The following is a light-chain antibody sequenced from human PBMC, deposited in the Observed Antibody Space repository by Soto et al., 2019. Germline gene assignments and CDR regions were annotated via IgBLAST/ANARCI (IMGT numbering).Light chain of an antibody. CDR2: GAS. CDR1: QSVISDY. Sequence: ELVLTQAPGTLSLSPGDRSSLSWRPIQSVISDYLAWYQQKPGQAPRLLIYGASGRATGIPDRFSGSGSGTDFTLTISRLEPEDFAVYYCQQYGSSPLTFGGGTKVDIK. V-gene: IGKV3-20*01. CDR3: QQYGSSPLT. J-gene: IGKJ4*01.